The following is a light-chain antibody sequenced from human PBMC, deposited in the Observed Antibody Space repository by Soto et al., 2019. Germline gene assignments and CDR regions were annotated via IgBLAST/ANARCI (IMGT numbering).Light chain of an antibody. CDR2: DAS. J-gene: IGKJ2*01. CDR1: QSVSSY. Sequence: EIXLTXXXXTLSLSPGERATLSCRASQSVSSYLAWYQQKPGQAPRLLIYDASNRATDIPARFSGSGSGTDFTLTISSLESEDFAVYYCQQRGKWPRTFGQGTKLEIK. V-gene: IGKV3-11*01. CDR3: QQRGKWPRT.